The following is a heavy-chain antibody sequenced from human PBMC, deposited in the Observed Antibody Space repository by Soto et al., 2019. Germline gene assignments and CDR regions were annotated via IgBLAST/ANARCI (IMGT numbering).Heavy chain of an antibody. Sequence: GGSLRLSCAASGFTFSSYGMHWVRQAPGKGLEWVAVISYDGSNKYYADSVRGRFTISRDNSKNTLYLQMNSLRAEDTAVYYCAKEVVVVPAAPGYYYYYGMDVWGQGTTVTVSS. CDR1: GFTFSSYG. CDR3: AKEVVVVPAAPGYYYYYGMDV. J-gene: IGHJ6*02. V-gene: IGHV3-30*18. D-gene: IGHD2-2*01. CDR2: ISYDGSNK.